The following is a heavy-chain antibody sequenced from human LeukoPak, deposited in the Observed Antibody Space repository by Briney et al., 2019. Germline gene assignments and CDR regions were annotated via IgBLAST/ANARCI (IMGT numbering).Heavy chain of an antibody. D-gene: IGHD3-10*01. CDR2: ISSDGSST. Sequence: GGSLRLSCAASGFSLSSKWMHWVRQAPGKGLVWVSRISSDGSSTHYADSVKGRFTVSRDNAKNTLFLQMNSRRAEDTAVYYCASQFSGGGHWGQGTLVAVSS. J-gene: IGHJ4*02. CDR1: GFSLSSKW. CDR3: ASQFSGGGH. V-gene: IGHV3-74*01.